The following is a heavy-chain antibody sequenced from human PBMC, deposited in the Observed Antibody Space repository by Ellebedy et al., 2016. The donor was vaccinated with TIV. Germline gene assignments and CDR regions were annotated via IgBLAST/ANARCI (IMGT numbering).Heavy chain of an antibody. V-gene: IGHV4-59*01. Sequence: SETLSLTCSISGGSISSYYWSWVRQTPGTGLEWIGFISHSATSNYNPSLKSRVTISVDTSNNYISLNLTSVTAADSAVYYCARAGMVRGVIMDYWGQGTQVTVSS. CDR2: ISHSATS. J-gene: IGHJ4*02. CDR3: ARAGMVRGVIMDY. CDR1: GGSISSYY. D-gene: IGHD3-10*01.